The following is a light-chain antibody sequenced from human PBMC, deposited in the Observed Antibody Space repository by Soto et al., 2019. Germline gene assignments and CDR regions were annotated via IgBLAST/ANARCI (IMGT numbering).Light chain of an antibody. V-gene: IGKV1D-8*01. J-gene: IGKJ1*01. CDR3: QQYYSFPLT. CDR1: TGISSY. Sequence: VICLTQSPCLLSASTGEGGTMGCRRSTGISSYLAWYQQKPGKAPELLIYAASTLQSGVPSRFSGSGSGTDFTLTISCLQSEDFATYYCQQYYSFPLTFGQGTKVDIK. CDR2: AAS.